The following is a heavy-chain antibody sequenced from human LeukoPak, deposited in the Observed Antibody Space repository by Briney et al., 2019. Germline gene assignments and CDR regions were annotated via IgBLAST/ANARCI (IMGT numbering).Heavy chain of an antibody. CDR3: ARSELSCSGGSCPTRYAFDI. CDR1: GVCISSDSYY. D-gene: IGHD2-15*01. V-gene: IGHV4-61*02. Sequence: SQTLSLTCTVSGVCISSDSYYWSWIRQPAGKGLESIGRFYTSGTTNYNPSLKSRVTISVDTSKNQFSLKLRSVTAADTALYYCARSELSCSGGSCPTRYAFDIWGQGTVVTASS. CDR2: FYTSGTT. J-gene: IGHJ3*02.